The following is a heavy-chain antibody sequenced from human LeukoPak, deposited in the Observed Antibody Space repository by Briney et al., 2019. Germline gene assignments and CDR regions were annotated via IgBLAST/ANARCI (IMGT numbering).Heavy chain of an antibody. CDR3: ARASSKQLAGYLPDGFDI. Sequence: GGSLRLSCAASGFTFSGYWMSWVRQAPGKGLEWVANIKQDGSEKYYVDSVKGRFTISRDNAKNSLYLQMNSLRADDAAVYYCARASSKQLAGYLPDGFDIWGQGTMVTVSS. CDR1: GFTFSGYW. D-gene: IGHD3-9*01. J-gene: IGHJ3*02. V-gene: IGHV3-7*02. CDR2: IKQDGSEK.